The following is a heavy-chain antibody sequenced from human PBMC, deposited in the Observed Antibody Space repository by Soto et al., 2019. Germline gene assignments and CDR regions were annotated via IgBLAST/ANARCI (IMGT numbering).Heavy chain of an antibody. V-gene: IGHV3-23*01. Sequence: PGGSLRISSAASAFTFSSYAMSWVRQARGKGLEWVSGISGSDSSTYYADSVKGRFTISRDNSKNTLYLQMNSLRAEDTAVYYCAKDRDFWYFDLWGRGTLVTVSS. J-gene: IGHJ2*01. CDR2: ISGSDSST. CDR3: AKDRDFWYFDL. CDR1: AFTFSSYA.